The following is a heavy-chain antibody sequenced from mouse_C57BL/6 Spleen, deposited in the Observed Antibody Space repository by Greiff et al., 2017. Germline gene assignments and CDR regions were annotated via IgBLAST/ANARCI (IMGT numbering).Heavy chain of an antibody. J-gene: IGHJ4*01. V-gene: IGHV1-15*01. CDR3: TRPGTDYAMDY. CDR1: GYTFTDYE. Sequence: VQLQQSGAELVRPGASVTLSCKASGYTFTDYEMHWVKQTPVHGLEWIGAIDPETGGTAYNQKFKGKAILTADKSSSTAYMELRSLTSEDSAVYYCTRPGTDYAMDYWGQGTSVTVSS. CDR2: IDPETGGT. D-gene: IGHD4-1*01.